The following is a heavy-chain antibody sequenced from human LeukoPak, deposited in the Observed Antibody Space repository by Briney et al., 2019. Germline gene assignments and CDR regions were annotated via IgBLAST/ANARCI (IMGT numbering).Heavy chain of an antibody. Sequence: VSVKVSCKASGYTFTSYDINWVRQAPRQGLEWMGWMNPNTGNTGYAQNFQGRLTITRDTSKNTAYMELSSLRSDDTAIYYCARVRPGTSVIGTQYNWFDTWGQGTLVTVSS. CDR2: MNPNTGNT. CDR1: GYTFTSYD. D-gene: IGHD6-19*01. J-gene: IGHJ5*02. CDR3: ARVRPGTSVIGTQYNWFDT. V-gene: IGHV1-8*01.